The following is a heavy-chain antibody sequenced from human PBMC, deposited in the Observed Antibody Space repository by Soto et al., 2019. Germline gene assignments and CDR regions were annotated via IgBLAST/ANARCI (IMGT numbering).Heavy chain of an antibody. D-gene: IGHD3-22*01. Sequence: PSEILSLTCAVSGYSISSGYYWGWIRQPPGKGLGWIGSIYHSGSTYYNPSLKSRVTISVDTSKNQFSLKLSSVTAADTAVYYCARGVPYYYDSSSCAFDIWGQGTMVTVS. CDR1: GYSISSGYY. V-gene: IGHV4-38-2*01. J-gene: IGHJ3*02. CDR2: IYHSGST. CDR3: ARGVPYYYDSSSCAFDI.